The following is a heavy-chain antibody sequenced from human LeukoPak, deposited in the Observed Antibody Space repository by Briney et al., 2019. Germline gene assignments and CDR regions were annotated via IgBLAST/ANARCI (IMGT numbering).Heavy chain of an antibody. D-gene: IGHD4-17*01. J-gene: IGHJ5*02. CDR3: ARGNYGDCLNWFDP. CDR1: GGSFSGYY. Sequence: MASETLSLTCAVYGGSFSGYYWSWIRQPPGKGLEWIGEINHSGSTNYNPSLKSRVTISVDTSKNQFSLKLSSVTAADTAVYYCARGNYGDCLNWFDPWGQGTLVTVSS. V-gene: IGHV4-34*01. CDR2: INHSGST.